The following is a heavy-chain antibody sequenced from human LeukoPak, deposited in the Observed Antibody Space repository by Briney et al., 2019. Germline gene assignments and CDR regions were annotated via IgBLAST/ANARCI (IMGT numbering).Heavy chain of an antibody. Sequence: GGSLRLSCAASGFTFSSYGMHWVRQAPGKGLEWVAVIWYDGSNKYYADSVKGRFTISRDNSKNTLYLQMNSLRAEDTAVYYCARGGYSYGYAFDIWGQGTMVTASS. D-gene: IGHD5-18*01. CDR2: IWYDGSNK. J-gene: IGHJ3*02. CDR3: ARGGYSYGYAFDI. CDR1: GFTFSSYG. V-gene: IGHV3-33*01.